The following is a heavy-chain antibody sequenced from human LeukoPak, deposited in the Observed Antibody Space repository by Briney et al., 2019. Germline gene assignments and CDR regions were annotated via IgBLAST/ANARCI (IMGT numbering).Heavy chain of an antibody. V-gene: IGHV4-59*01. D-gene: IGHD3-3*01. CDR3: ASFNYDFWTH. J-gene: IGHJ4*02. CDR2: IYYSGST. Sequence: SETLSLTRTVSGGSISSYSGSWIRQPPGKGLEWIGYIYYSGSTNYNPSLKSRVTISVDTSKNQFSLKLSSVTAADTAVYYCASFNYDFWTHWGQGTLVTVSS. CDR1: GGSISSYS.